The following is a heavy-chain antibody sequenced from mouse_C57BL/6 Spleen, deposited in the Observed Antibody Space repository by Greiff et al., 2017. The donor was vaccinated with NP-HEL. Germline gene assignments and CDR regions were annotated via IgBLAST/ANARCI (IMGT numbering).Heavy chain of an antibody. V-gene: IGHV1-80*01. J-gene: IGHJ4*01. CDR3: ANSGNRYALDY. D-gene: IGHD2-1*01. Sequence: VQRVESGAELVKPGASVKISCKASGYAFSSYWMNWVKQRPGKGLEWIGQIYPGDGDTNYNGKFKGKATLTADKSSSTAYMQLSRLTSADSAVYFCANSGNRYALDYWGPGTSVTVSS. CDR2: IYPGDGDT. CDR1: GYAFSSYW.